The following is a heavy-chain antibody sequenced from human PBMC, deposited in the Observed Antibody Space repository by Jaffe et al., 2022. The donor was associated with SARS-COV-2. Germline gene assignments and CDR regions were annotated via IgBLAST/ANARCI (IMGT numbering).Heavy chain of an antibody. CDR3: AKERSTGIAAAINY. CDR1: GFTFTNYA. J-gene: IGHJ4*02. D-gene: IGHD2-2*02. Sequence: EVQLLESGGGLVQPGGSLRLSCAASGFTFTNYAMSWVRQAPGKGLEWVSGISGSDGTTYYADSVKGRFTISRDNSNNTLYLQVDSLRAEDTAIYYCAKERSTGIAAAINYWGQGTLVTVSS. V-gene: IGHV3-23*01. CDR2: ISGSDGTT.